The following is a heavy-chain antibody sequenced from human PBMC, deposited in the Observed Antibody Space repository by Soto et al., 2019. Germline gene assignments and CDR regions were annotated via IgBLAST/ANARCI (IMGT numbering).Heavy chain of an antibody. D-gene: IGHD3-10*01. Sequence: QMQLQESGPGVVKPSETLSLTCTVSGASISTYYWTWIRQAPGKGLEWIGYLYYSGNTNYNPSLKSRVTMSVDTSKNDFYLTLTSATAADTAVYFCARGGSEGGLDVWGQGTTVAVSS. CDR1: GASISTYY. CDR2: LYYSGNT. J-gene: IGHJ6*02. CDR3: ARGGSEGGLDV. V-gene: IGHV4-59*01.